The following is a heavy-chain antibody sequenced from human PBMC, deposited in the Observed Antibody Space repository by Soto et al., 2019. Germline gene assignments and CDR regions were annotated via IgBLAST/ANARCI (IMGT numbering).Heavy chain of an antibody. J-gene: IGHJ2*01. CDR2: ISYDGSNK. D-gene: IGHD3-22*01. Sequence: GGSLRLSCAASGFTFSSYAMHWVRQTPGKGLEWVAVISYDGSNKYYADSVKGRFTISRDNSKNTLYLQMNSLRAEDTAVYYCARDDWFAGHYYDSSGYYYGWYFDLWGRGTLVTVSS. V-gene: IGHV3-30-3*01. CDR3: ARDDWFAGHYYDSSGYYYGWYFDL. CDR1: GFTFSSYA.